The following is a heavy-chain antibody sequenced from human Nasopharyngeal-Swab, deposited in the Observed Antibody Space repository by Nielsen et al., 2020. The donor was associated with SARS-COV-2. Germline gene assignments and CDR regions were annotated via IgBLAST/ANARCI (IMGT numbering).Heavy chain of an antibody. CDR3: AKEGATGWFDP. Sequence: SETLSLTCTVSGVSITSQYWSWIRQPPGKGLEWIGYISHKSGTSYNPSLKSRVTMFMDTSKHQFSLRLTSVTAADTAVYYCAKEGATGWFDPCGQGTLVTVSS. V-gene: IGHV4-59*11. CDR1: GVSITSQY. CDR2: ISHKSGT. J-gene: IGHJ5*02.